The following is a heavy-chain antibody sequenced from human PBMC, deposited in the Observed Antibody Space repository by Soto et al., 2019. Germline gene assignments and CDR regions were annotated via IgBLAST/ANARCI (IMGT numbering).Heavy chain of an antibody. CDR3: ARFQQLPRVSCRYYYGMDV. CDR2: IIPIFGTA. J-gene: IGHJ6*02. Sequence: QVQLVQSGAEVKKPGSSVKVSCKASGGTFSSYAISWVRQAPGQGLEWMGGIIPIFGTANYAQKFQGRVTITADESTSTAYMELSSLRSEDTAVYYCARFQQLPRVSCRYYYGMDVWGQGTTVTVSS. CDR1: GGTFSSYA. V-gene: IGHV1-69*12. D-gene: IGHD6-13*01.